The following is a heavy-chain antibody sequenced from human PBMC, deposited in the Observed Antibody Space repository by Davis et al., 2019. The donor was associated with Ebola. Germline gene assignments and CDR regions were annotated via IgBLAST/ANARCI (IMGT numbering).Heavy chain of an antibody. V-gene: IGHV3-30*03. D-gene: IGHD3-10*01. CDR1: GFTFSSYW. CDR3: ARGNGQNYGSALDY. J-gene: IGHJ4*02. Sequence: GGSLRLSCAASGFTFSSYWMSWARQAPGKGLEWVAVISYNGVNKNCADSVKGRFTVSRDNSKDTLYLEMNSLRVEDTAVYYCARGNGQNYGSALDYWGQRTLVTVSS. CDR2: ISYNGVNK.